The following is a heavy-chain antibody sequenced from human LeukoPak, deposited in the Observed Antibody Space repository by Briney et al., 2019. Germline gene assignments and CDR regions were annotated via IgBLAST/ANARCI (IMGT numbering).Heavy chain of an antibody. CDR3: ARETGYSSGWYDDY. V-gene: IGHV1-18*01. CDR1: GYTFTNYG. CDR2: ISAYNGNT. D-gene: IGHD6-13*01. Sequence: ASVKVSCKASGYTFTNYGINWVRQAPGQGLEWMGWISAYNGNTKYAQRVQGSVTLTTDTSTSTAYMELRSLRFDDTAVYYCARETGYSSGWYDDYWGQGTLVTVSS. J-gene: IGHJ4*02.